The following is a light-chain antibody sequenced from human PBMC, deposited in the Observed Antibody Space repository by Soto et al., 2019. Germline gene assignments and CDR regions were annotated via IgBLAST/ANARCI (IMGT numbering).Light chain of an antibody. CDR1: HSVNSH. Sequence: MMMTQSPATLSVSPGERVTLSCRTSHSVNSHVAWYQQKPGQAPRLLLYGASTRATGIPVRFSGSGFGTELTLTISSLQSEDFAVYYCQQYKNWPLFGQGTRLDIK. J-gene: IGKJ5*01. CDR2: GAS. CDR3: QQYKNWPL. V-gene: IGKV3-15*01.